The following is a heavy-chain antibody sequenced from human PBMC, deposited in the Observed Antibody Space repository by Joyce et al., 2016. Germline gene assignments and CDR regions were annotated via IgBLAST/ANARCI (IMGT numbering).Heavy chain of an antibody. CDR1: GYNFITHC. J-gene: IGHJ4*02. D-gene: IGHD3-16*02. CDR3: ARVGAFGGIIVIPEYYFDY. Sequence: EVQLVQSGAEVKKPGESLKISCKGSGYNFITHCVGWVRQMPGKGPEGMEIIDPGDADTRYSPSFQGQGTISADKSISIAYLQWSSLKASDTAMYYCARVGAFGGIIVIPEYYFDYWGQGTLVTVSS. CDR2: IDPGDADT. V-gene: IGHV5-51*01.